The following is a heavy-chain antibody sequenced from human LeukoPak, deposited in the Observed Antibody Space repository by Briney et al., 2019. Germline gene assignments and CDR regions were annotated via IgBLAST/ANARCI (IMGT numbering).Heavy chain of an antibody. CDR1: GYTFTSYY. CDR2: INPSGGST. J-gene: IGHJ6*03. D-gene: IGHD2-2*01. CDR3: ARGAGGPAAIGYYYYMDV. Sequence: GASVNVSCKASGYTFTSYYMHWVRQAPRQGLEWMGIINPSGGSTSYAQKFQGRVTMTRDTSTSTVYMELSSLRSEDTAVYYCARGAGGPAAIGYYYYMDVWGKGTTVTVSS. V-gene: IGHV1-46*01.